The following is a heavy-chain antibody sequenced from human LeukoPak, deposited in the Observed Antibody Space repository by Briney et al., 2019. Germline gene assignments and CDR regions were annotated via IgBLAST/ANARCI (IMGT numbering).Heavy chain of an antibody. D-gene: IGHD3-10*01. CDR2: INHSGST. V-gene: IGHV4-34*01. J-gene: IGHJ4*02. CDR1: GGSFSGYY. CDR3: ARDLYGSGNYFDY. Sequence: SETLSLTCAVYGGSFSGYYWSWIRQPPGKGLEWIGEINHSGSTNYNPSLKSRVTISVDKSENQFSLKLSSVTAADTAVYYCARDLYGSGNYFDYWGQGTLVTVSS.